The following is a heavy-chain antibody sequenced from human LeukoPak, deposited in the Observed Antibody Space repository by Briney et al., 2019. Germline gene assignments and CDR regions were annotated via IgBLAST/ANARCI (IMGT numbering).Heavy chain of an antibody. D-gene: IGHD4-23*01. J-gene: IGHJ4*02. V-gene: IGHV1-2*04. CDR3: ARDLGYGGNLYYFDY. CDR2: INPNSGGT. CDR1: GYTFTGYY. Sequence: ASVKVSCKASGYTFTGYYMHWVRQAPGQGLEWMGWINPNSGGTNYAQKFQGWVTMTRDTSISTAYMELSRLRSDDTAVYYCARDLGYGGNLYYFDYWGQGTLVTVSS.